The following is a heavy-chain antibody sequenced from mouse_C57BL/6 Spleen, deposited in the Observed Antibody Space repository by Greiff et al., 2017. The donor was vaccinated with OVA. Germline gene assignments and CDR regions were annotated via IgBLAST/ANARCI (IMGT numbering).Heavy chain of an antibody. CDR2: IYPRSGNT. Sequence: VQLQQSGAELARPGASVKLSCKASGYTFTSYGISWVKQRTGQGLEWIGEIYPRSGNTYYNEKFKGKATLTADKSSSTAYMELRSLTSEDSAVYFCARSGITTNTFDYWGQGTTLTVSS. CDR1: GYTFTSYG. J-gene: IGHJ2*01. CDR3: ARSGITTNTFDY. V-gene: IGHV1-81*01. D-gene: IGHD1-1*01.